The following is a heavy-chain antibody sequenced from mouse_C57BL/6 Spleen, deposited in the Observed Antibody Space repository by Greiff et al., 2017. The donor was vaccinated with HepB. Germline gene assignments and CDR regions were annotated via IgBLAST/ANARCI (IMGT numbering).Heavy chain of an antibody. Sequence: VQLQQSGAELVKPGASVKLSCKASGYTFTEYTIHWVKQRSGQGLEWIGWFYPGSGSIKYNEKFKDKATLTADKSSNTVYMELSRLTSEDSAVYVWARHEGAIDGYSLLWAMDYWGQGTSVTVSS. V-gene: IGHV1-62-2*01. CDR1: GYTFTEYT. J-gene: IGHJ4*01. D-gene: IGHD2-3*01. CDR3: ARHEGAIDGYSLLWAMDY. CDR2: FYPGSGSI.